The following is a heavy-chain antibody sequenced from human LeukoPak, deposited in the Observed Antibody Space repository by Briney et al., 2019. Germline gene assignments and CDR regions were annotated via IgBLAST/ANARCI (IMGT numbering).Heavy chain of an antibody. J-gene: IGHJ3*02. Sequence: SETLSLTCTVSGGSISSYYWSWIRQPPGKGLEWIGYIYYSGSTNYNPSLKSRVTISVDTSKNQFSLKLSSVTAADTAVYYCASSPYGGNLDAFDIWGQGTMVTVSS. D-gene: IGHD4-23*01. V-gene: IGHV4-59*01. CDR2: IYYSGST. CDR1: GGSISSYY. CDR3: ASSPYGGNLDAFDI.